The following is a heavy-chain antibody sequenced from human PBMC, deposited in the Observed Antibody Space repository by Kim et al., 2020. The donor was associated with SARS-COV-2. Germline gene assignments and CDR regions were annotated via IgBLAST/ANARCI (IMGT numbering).Heavy chain of an antibody. Sequence: GGSLRLSCAASRFVFSTYAMHWVRQAPGKGLEWVALIYYDGTKKYYGDSVKGRFTISRDNSNNTRYLEMNSLRVEDTGLYYCAKARADYVNHFYYGLEVWGHGTTVIVSS. J-gene: IGHJ6*02. CDR1: RFVFSTYA. CDR3: AKARADYVNHFYYGLEV. V-gene: IGHV3-30-3*02. D-gene: IGHD4-17*01. CDR2: IYYDGTKK.